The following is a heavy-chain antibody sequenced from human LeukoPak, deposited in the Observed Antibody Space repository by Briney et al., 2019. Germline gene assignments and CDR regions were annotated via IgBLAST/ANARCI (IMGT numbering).Heavy chain of an antibody. CDR3: ARDIGYSSSWSYYFDY. CDR1: GYTLTELS. J-gene: IGHJ4*02. V-gene: IGHV1-24*01. Sequence: ASVKVSCKVSGYTLTELSMHWVRQAPGKGLEWMGGFDPEDGETIYAQKFQGRVTMTEDTPTDTAYMELSSLRSEDTAVYYCARDIGYSSSWSYYFDYWGQGTLVTVSS. D-gene: IGHD6-13*01. CDR2: FDPEDGET.